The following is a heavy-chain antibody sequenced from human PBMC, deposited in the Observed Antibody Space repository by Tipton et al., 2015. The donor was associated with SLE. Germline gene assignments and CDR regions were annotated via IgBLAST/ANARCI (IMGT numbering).Heavy chain of an antibody. Sequence: TLSLTCTVSGGSISSYYWSWIRQPAGKGLEWIGLINTTGSTYYNPSLKSRVTMSVDTSKNQFSLKLSSVTAADTAVYFCARVSMVRGIIIRNYYGMDVWGQGTTVTVFS. CDR3: ARVSMVRGIIIRNYYGMDV. CDR1: GGSISSYY. V-gene: IGHV4-4*07. D-gene: IGHD3-10*01. J-gene: IGHJ6*02. CDR2: INTTGST.